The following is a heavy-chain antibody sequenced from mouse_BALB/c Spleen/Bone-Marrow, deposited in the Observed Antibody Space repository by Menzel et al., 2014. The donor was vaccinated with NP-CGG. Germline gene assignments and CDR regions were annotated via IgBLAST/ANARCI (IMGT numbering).Heavy chain of an antibody. J-gene: IGHJ4*01. Sequence: EVQGVESGGGLVKPGGSLKLSCAASGFTFSSYAMSWVRQTPEKRLEWVATISSGGSYTYYPDSVKGRFTISRDNAKNTLYLQMSSLRSEDTAMYYCARHGGKGYAMDHWGQGTSVTVSS. CDR1: GFTFSSYA. CDR2: ISSGGSYT. V-gene: IGHV5-9-3*01. CDR3: ARHGGKGYAMDH. D-gene: IGHD2-1*01.